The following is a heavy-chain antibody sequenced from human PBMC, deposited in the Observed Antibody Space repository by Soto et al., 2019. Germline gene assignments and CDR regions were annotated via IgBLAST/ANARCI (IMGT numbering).Heavy chain of an antibody. V-gene: IGHV3-21*01. CDR2: ISSSSSSYI. CDR1: VFTFNNYN. D-gene: IGHD1-1*01. Sequence: GALRLSCAASVFTFNNYNMNWVRQAPGKGLEWVSYISSSSSSYIYYADSVKGRFTISRDNAKNSLYLQMNSLRAEDTAVYYCARAGRTGTDFDYWGQGTLVTVSS. J-gene: IGHJ4*02. CDR3: ARAGRTGTDFDY.